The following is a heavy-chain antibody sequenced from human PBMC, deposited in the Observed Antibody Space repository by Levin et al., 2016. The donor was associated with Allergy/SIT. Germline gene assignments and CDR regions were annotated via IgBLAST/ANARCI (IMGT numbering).Heavy chain of an antibody. V-gene: IGHV4-4*02. CDR2: IYHSGST. D-gene: IGHD5-18*01. CDR1: GGSISSSNW. Sequence: SETLSLTCTVSGGSISSSNWWSWVRQPPGKGLEWIGEIYHSGSTNYNPSLKSRVTISVDKSKNQFSLKLSSVTAADTAVYYCARDREPGIQLSFWGQGTLVTVSS. CDR3: ARDREPGIQLSF. J-gene: IGHJ4*02.